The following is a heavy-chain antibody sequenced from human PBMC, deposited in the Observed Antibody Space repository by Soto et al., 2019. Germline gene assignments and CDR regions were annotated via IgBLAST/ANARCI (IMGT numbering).Heavy chain of an antibody. Sequence: GGSLRLSCAASGFTVSSNYMSWVRQAPGKGLEWVSVIYSGGSTYYADSVEGRFTISRDNSKNTLYLQMNSLRAEDTAVYYCARDYYDSSGQPGYYYYYGMDVWGQGTTVTVSS. CDR3: ARDYYDSSGQPGYYYYYGMDV. CDR1: GFTVSSNY. CDR2: IYSGGST. V-gene: IGHV3-53*01. J-gene: IGHJ6*02. D-gene: IGHD3-22*01.